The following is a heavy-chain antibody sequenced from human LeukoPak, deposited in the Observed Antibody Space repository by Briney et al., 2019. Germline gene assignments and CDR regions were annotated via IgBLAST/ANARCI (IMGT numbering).Heavy chain of an antibody. J-gene: IGHJ4*02. CDR1: GFTFNSYW. CDR2: IKRDGSEK. CDR3: ARLGPASSGWPESFDY. Sequence: GGSLRLSCAASGFTFNSYWMSWVRQAPGKGLEWVANIKRDGSEKYYVDSVKGRFTISRDNAKNSLDLQMNSLRVEDTAVYYCARLGPASSGWPESFDYWGQGTLVTVSS. D-gene: IGHD6-19*01. V-gene: IGHV3-7*03.